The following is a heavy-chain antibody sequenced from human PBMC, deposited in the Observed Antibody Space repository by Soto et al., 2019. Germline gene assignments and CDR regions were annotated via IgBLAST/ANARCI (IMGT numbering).Heavy chain of an antibody. CDR3: ARHGGGYSYGTYYYYGMDV. J-gene: IGHJ6*02. CDR1: GGSISSGDYY. D-gene: IGHD5-18*01. V-gene: IGHV4-30-4*01. CDR2: IYYSGST. Sequence: QVQLQESGPGLVKPSQTLSLTCTVSGGSISSGDYYWSWIRQPPGKGLEWIGYIYYSGSTYYNPSLKRRVTISVDTSKNQFSLKLSSVTAADTAVYYCARHGGGYSYGTYYYYGMDVWGQGTTVTVSS.